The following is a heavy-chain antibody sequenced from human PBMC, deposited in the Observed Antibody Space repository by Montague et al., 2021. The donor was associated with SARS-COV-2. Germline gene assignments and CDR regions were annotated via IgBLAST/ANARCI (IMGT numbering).Heavy chain of an antibody. Sequence: SETLSLTCTVSGGSISSFYWSWFRQPPGKGLEWIGYISDSGSTNYNPSLESRATMSVDTSKNQFSLKVNSVTAADTAVYYCARHYSATLSAVCWGQGTLVTVSS. J-gene: IGHJ4*02. CDR3: ARHYSATLSAVC. V-gene: IGHV4-59*08. CDR2: ISDSGST. D-gene: IGHD2-15*01. CDR1: GGSISSFY.